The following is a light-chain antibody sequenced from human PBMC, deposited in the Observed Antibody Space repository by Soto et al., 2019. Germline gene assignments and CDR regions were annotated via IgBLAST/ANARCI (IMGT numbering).Light chain of an antibody. V-gene: IGKV1-5*03. J-gene: IGKJ1*01. CDR1: QTISSW. CDR3: QHYNSYSEA. CDR2: EAS. Sequence: DIQQTQYPSTLSGSVGDRVTITCRASQTISSWLAWYQQKPGKAPKLLIYEASTLKSGVPSRFSGSGSGTEFTLTISSLQPDDFATYYCQHYNSYSEAFGQGTKVDIK.